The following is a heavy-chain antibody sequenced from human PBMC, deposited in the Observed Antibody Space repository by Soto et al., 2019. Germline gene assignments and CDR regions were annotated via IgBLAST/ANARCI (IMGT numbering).Heavy chain of an antibody. V-gene: IGHV1-2*04. CDR3: AREPKYCTNGVCTYGMDV. CDR1: GYTFTGYY. D-gene: IGHD2-8*01. J-gene: IGHJ6*02. CDR2: INPNSGGT. Sequence: GASVKVSCKASGYTFTGYYMHWVRQAPGQGLEWMGWINPNSGGTNYAQKFQGWVTMTRDTSISTAYMELSRLRSDDTAVYYCAREPKYCTNGVCTYGMDVWGQGTTVTVSS.